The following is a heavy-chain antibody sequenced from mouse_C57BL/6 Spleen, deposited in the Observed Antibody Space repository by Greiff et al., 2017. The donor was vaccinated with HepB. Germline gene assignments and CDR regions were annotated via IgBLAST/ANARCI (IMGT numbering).Heavy chain of an antibody. D-gene: IGHD2-3*01. J-gene: IGHJ2*01. Sequence: VQLQQSGPELVKPGASVKISCKASGYAFSSSWMNWVKQRPGKGLEWIGRIYPGDGDTNYNGKFKGKATLTADKSSSTAYMQLSSLTSEDSAVYFCAISSYDGYYPDYWGHGTTLTVSS. V-gene: IGHV1-82*01. CDR1: GYAFSSSW. CDR2: IYPGDGDT. CDR3: AISSYDGYYPDY.